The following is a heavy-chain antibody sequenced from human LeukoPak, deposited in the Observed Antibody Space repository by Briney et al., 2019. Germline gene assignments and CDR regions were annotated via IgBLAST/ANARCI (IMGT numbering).Heavy chain of an antibody. CDR2: IKQDGSEK. CDR1: GFTFSSYW. CDR3: ARGAGIADDEYYYGMDV. Sequence: GSLRLSCAASGFTFSSYWMCWVRQAPGKGLEWVANIKQDGSEKYYVDSVKGRFTISRDNAKNSLYLQMNSLRAEDTAVYYCARGAGIADDEYYYGMDVWGQGTTVTVSS. V-gene: IGHV3-7*01. J-gene: IGHJ6*02. D-gene: IGHD6-13*01.